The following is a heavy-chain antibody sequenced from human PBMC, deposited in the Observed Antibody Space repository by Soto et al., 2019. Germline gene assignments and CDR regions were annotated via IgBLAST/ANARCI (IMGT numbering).Heavy chain of an antibody. CDR2: IYSGGST. Sequence: GGSLRLSCAASGFTVSSNYMSWVRQAPGKGLEWVSVIYSGGSTYYADSVKGRFTISRDNSKNTLYLQMNSLRAEDTAVYYCARDRRTGTTKNYYYGMDVWGQGTTVTVSS. V-gene: IGHV3-53*01. D-gene: IGHD1-7*01. CDR1: GFTVSSNY. J-gene: IGHJ6*02. CDR3: ARDRRTGTTKNYYYGMDV.